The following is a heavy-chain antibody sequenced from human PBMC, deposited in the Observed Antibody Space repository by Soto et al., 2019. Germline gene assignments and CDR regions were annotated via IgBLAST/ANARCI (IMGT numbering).Heavy chain of an antibody. J-gene: IGHJ4*02. CDR2: ISCCGGTA. V-gene: IGHV3-23*01. Sequence: EVQLLESGGGLVRPGESLRLSCAASGFNFNKYAMSWVRQAPGEGLEWVSGISCCGGTASYADSVKGRFTIARDDAKNTLYFDMNSLRVKDTAEYYCAKADGQQWLLPHLENWGRGTLVTVS. CDR3: AKADGQQWLLPHLEN. CDR1: GFNFNKYA. D-gene: IGHD6-19*01.